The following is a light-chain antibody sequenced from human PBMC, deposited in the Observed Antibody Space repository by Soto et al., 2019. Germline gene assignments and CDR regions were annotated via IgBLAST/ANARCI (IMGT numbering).Light chain of an antibody. J-gene: IGKJ2*01. V-gene: IGKV3-20*01. CDR3: QQYDSSPPYT. CDR1: QSVSSSY. Sequence: EIVLTQSPGTLSLSPGERATLSCRASQSVSSSYLAWYQQKPGQAPRLLIYGASSRATGIPDRFCGSGSGTDFTLTISRLEPEDFAVYYCQQYDSSPPYTFGQGTKLEIK. CDR2: GAS.